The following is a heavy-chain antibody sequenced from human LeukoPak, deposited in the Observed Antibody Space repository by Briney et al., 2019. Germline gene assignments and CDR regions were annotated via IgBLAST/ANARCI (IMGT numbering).Heavy chain of an antibody. CDR2: ITTSSTYT. CDR3: ARDPYSGAYGNTYYYYMDV. Sequence: PGGSLRLSCEASGFSFSSYNMDWVRQTPGEGLEWISSITTSSTYTLYADSVKGRFTISRDNARNSLYLQMNSLTAGDTAVYYCARDPYSGAYGNTYYYYMDVWGKGTTVTISS. D-gene: IGHD1-26*01. J-gene: IGHJ6*03. V-gene: IGHV3-21*01. CDR1: GFSFSSYN.